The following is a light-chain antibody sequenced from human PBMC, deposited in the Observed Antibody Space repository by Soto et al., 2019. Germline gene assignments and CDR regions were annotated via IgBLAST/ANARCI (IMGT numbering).Light chain of an antibody. CDR1: QSVSSN. Sequence: EIVMTQSPVTLSVSPVERATLSCRASQSVSSNLAWYQQKPGQAPRLLIYGASTRATGIPARFSGSGSGTEFTLTISSLQSEDFAVYHCQQYNNWPPTWTFGQGTKVEIK. CDR2: GAS. CDR3: QQYNNWPPTWT. J-gene: IGKJ1*01. V-gene: IGKV3-15*01.